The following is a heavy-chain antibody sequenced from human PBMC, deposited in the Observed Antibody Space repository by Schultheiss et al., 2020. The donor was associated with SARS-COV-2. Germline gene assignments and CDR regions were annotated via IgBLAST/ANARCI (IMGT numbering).Heavy chain of an antibody. CDR3: AREGTTSGYYYY. J-gene: IGHJ4*02. V-gene: IGHV4-4*07. D-gene: IGHD3-22*01. CDR1: GGSISSYY. CDR2: IYTSGST. Sequence: GSLRLSCTVSGGSISSYYWSWIRQPAGKGLEWIGRIYTSGSTNYNPSLKSRVTMSVDTSKNQFSLKLSAVTAADTAVYYCAREGTTSGYYYYWGQGILVTVSS.